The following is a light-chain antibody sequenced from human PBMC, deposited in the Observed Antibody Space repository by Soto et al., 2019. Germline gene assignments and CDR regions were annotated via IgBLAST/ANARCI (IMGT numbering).Light chain of an antibody. CDR1: QSVRSN. V-gene: IGKV3-11*01. CDR3: QQRSNWWT. CDR2: DAS. J-gene: IGKJ1*01. Sequence: EIVMTQSPATLSVSPGERATLSCRASQSVRSNLAWYQQKPGQAPRLFIFDASNRATGVPARFSGSRSGTDFTLTISSLAPEDFAVYYCQQRSNWWTFGPGTKVDIK.